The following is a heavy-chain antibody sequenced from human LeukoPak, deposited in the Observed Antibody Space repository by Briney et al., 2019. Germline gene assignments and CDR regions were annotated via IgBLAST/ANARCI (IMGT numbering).Heavy chain of an antibody. J-gene: IGHJ5*02. CDR1: GYTLTELS. D-gene: IGHD6-19*01. Sequence: ASVKVSCKVSGYTLTELSMHWVRQAPGKGLAWMGGFDPEDGETIYAQKFQGRVTMTEDTSTDTAYMELSSLRSEDTAVYYCAFLGPGAVAGTSYNWFDPWGQGTLVTVSS. V-gene: IGHV1-24*01. CDR2: FDPEDGET. CDR3: AFLGPGAVAGTSYNWFDP.